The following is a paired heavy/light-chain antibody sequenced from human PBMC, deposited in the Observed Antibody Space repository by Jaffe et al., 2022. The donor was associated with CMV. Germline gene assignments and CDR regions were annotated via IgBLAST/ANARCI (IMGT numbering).Light chain of an antibody. CDR3: MQAAQFPNT. Sequence: DIVMTQTPLSSLVTLGQPASISCRSSQSLVDSNGDTTLSWLQQRPGQPPRLLIYKISNRFSGVPDRFSGSGAGTEFTLRISRVEAEDVGVYYCMQAAQFPNTFGQGTKLQIQ. V-gene: IGKV2-24*01. CDR1: QSLVDSNGDTT. J-gene: IGKJ2*01. CDR2: KIS.
Heavy chain of an antibody. CDR3: ARGGPGAFDV. CDR1: GFTFSVHW. V-gene: IGHV3-74*01. D-gene: IGHD1-26*01. Sequence: EVQLVESGGDLVQPGGSLRLSCVGSGFTFSVHWMHWVRQGPGKGLVWVSYVNGDGRRTTYADSVKGRFTVSRDNAKNTLYLQMNSLRDEDTAVYYCARGGPGAFDVWGQGTVVTVSS. J-gene: IGHJ3*01. CDR2: VNGDGRRT.